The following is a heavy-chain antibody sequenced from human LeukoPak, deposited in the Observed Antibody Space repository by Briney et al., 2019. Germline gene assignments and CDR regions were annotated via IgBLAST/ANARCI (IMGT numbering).Heavy chain of an antibody. J-gene: IGHJ4*02. Sequence: GGSLRLSCAASGFTFSDYYMSWIRQAPGKGLEWDSYISSSGGTIYFADSVKDRFTISRDNAKNSLDLQMNSLRAEDTAMYYCARAAVVTSPFDYWGQGTLVTVSS. CDR2: ISSSGGTI. CDR3: ARAAVVTSPFDY. V-gene: IGHV3-11*01. D-gene: IGHD4-23*01. CDR1: GFTFSDYY.